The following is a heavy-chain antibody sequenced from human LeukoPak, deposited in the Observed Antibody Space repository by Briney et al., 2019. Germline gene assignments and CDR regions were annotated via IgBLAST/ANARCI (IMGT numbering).Heavy chain of an antibody. CDR2: IWYDGSNK. V-gene: IGHV3-33*01. D-gene: IGHD3-22*01. J-gene: IGHJ4*02. CDR3: ARDSYDSSGYYGNYFEH. CDR1: GFTFSSYG. Sequence: PGRSLRLSCAASGFTFSSYGMHWVRQAPGKGLEWVAVIWYDGSNKYYADSVKGRFTISRDNSKNTLYLQMNSLRAEDTAVYYCARDSYDSSGYYGNYFEHWGQGTLVSVSS.